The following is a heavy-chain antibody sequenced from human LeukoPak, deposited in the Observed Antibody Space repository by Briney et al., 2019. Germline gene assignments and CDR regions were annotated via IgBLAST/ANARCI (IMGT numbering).Heavy chain of an antibody. CDR2: INQDGSEK. Sequence: GGSLRLSCAASGFAFSSHWMSWVRQAPGKGLEWVANINQDGSEKHYVDSVKGRFSMFRDNAKNSLYLQMNSLRAEDTAVYYCANIVVVPAAMSSGPLNAFDIWGQGTMVTVSS. CDR3: ANIVVVPAAMSSGPLNAFDI. J-gene: IGHJ3*02. D-gene: IGHD2-2*01. CDR1: GFAFSSHW. V-gene: IGHV3-7*01.